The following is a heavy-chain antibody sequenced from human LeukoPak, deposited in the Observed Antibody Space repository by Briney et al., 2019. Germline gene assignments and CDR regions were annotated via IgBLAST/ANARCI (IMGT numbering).Heavy chain of an antibody. D-gene: IGHD2-21*01. Sequence: SGTPSLTCTVSGGSLSSYYWSWVRQPAGEGLEWIGRIYTSGSTNYNPSLKSRVTMSVDTSKNQFSLKLSSVTAADTAVYYCARVTYSYYMDVWGQGTLVTVSS. CDR1: GGSLSSYY. CDR3: ARVTYSYYMDV. CDR2: IYTSGST. J-gene: IGHJ4*02. V-gene: IGHV4-4*07.